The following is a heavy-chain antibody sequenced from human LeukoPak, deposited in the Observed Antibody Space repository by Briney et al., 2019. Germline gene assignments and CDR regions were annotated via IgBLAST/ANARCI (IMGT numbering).Heavy chain of an antibody. CDR1: GGSISSYY. CDR3: ARQLEVVRVFDY. Sequence: SETLSLTCTVSGGSISSYYWTWIRQPAGKGLEWIGRMYISGSTNYNPSLKSRVTISVDTSKNQFSLKLSSVTAADTAVYYCARQLEVVRVFDYWGQGTLVTVSS. J-gene: IGHJ4*02. V-gene: IGHV4-4*07. D-gene: IGHD4-23*01. CDR2: MYISGST.